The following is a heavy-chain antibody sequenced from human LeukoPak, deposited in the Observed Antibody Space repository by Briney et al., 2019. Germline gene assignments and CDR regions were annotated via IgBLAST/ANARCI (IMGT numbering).Heavy chain of an antibody. V-gene: IGHV3-23*01. Sequence: GGSLRLSCAASGFTFSSYAMSWVRQAPGKGLEWVSGISGRGGSTYYADSVKGRFTISRDNSKNTLFLQINNLRAEVTAEYYCAKGGTSMGGFDYWGQGTLVIVSS. D-gene: IGHD3-16*01. J-gene: IGHJ4*02. CDR2: ISGRGGST. CDR1: GFTFSSYA. CDR3: AKGGTSMGGFDY.